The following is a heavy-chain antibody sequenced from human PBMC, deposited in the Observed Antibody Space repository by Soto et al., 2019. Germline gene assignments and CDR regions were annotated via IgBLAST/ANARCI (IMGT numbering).Heavy chain of an antibody. CDR3: ARDHYGPLDY. D-gene: IGHD3-10*01. CDR2: IDPRSGAS. V-gene: IGHV1-2*02. Sequence: ASVKVSCKPSGYPFTDLYIHWVRQAPGLGLEWMGWIDPRSGASRKTQRFQGRFTMTRDTSTNTVYMELSSLRSDDTAVYFCARDHYGPLDYWGQGTLVTVS. J-gene: IGHJ4*02. CDR1: GYPFTDLY.